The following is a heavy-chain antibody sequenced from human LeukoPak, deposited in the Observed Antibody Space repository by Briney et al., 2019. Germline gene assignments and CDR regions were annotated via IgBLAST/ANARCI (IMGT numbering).Heavy chain of an antibody. CDR3: ATRNMTPVSP. D-gene: IGHD2-8*01. J-gene: IGHJ5*02. Sequence: GGSLRLSCAASGFTFSDYYMSWIRQAPGKGLEWVSYISSSGSTIYYAGSVKGRFTISRDNAKNSLYLQMNSLRAEDTAGYYCATRNMTPVSPWGQGTLVTVSS. V-gene: IGHV3-11*01. CDR2: ISSSGSTI. CDR1: GFTFSDYY.